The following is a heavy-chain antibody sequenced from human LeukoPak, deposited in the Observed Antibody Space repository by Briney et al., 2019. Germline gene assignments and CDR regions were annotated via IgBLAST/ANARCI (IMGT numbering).Heavy chain of an antibody. D-gene: IGHD3-22*01. Sequence: PSETLSVTCAVYGGSFCGYYWSWIRQPPGKGLEWIGEINHSGSTNYNPSLKSRVTISVDTSKSQFSLKLNSMTAADTAVYYCARGAQTYYDKAPVDYWGQGTLVTASS. V-gene: IGHV4-34*01. CDR2: INHSGST. J-gene: IGHJ4*02. CDR1: GGSFCGYY. CDR3: ARGAQTYYDKAPVDY.